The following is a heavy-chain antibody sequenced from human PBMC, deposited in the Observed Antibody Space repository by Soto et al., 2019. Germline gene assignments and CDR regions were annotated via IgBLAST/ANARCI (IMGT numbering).Heavy chain of an antibody. CDR3: ARDLARPDFWSGYRDGDYAFDI. Sequence: EVQLVESGGGLVKPGGSLRLSCAASGFTFSSYSMNWVRQAPGKGLEWVSSISSSSSYIYYADSVKGRFTISRDNAQNPLYLQMTGLRAEETAVYDGARDLARPDFWSGYRDGDYAFDIWGLGTIVTLSS. CDR1: GFTFSSYS. V-gene: IGHV3-21*06. J-gene: IGHJ3*02. D-gene: IGHD3-3*01. CDR2: ISSSSSYI.